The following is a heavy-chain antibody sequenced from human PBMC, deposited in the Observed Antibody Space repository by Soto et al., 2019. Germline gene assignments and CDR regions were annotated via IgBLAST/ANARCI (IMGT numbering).Heavy chain of an antibody. J-gene: IGHJ5*02. D-gene: IGHD1-26*01. V-gene: IGHV1-18*01. CDR3: ARASGSSYWFAP. Sequence: QVQLVQSGAEVKKPGASVKVSCKASGYTFTSYGISWVRQAPGQGLEWMGWISAYNGNTNYAQQIQGRVTMPTDTSTSTAYMKLRSLTSHDTAVYSCARASGSSYWFAPWHQRTLVTVSS. CDR1: GYTFTSYG. CDR2: ISAYNGNT.